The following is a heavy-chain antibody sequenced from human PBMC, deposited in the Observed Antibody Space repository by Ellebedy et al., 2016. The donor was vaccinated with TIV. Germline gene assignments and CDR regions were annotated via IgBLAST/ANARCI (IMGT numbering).Heavy chain of an antibody. D-gene: IGHD3-16*01. V-gene: IGHV3-7*03. CDR3: VTWGQSYGR. CDR1: GFIISGDW. J-gene: IGHJ4*02. CDR2: INPDGSAE. Sequence: GESLKISCGASGFIISGDWMSWVRQAPGKGLEWVAHINPDGSAEYYVDSVKGRFTISRDNAKRSLFLQMNSLRVDDTAVYYCVTWGQSYGRWGQGSLVTISS.